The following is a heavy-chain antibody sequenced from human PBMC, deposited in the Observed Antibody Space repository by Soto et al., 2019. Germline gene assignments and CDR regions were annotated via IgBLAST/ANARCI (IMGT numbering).Heavy chain of an antibody. V-gene: IGHV3-23*01. CDR3: AKGEALLWFEESDYFDY. CDR2: ISGSGGST. CDR1: GFTFSSYA. Sequence: EVQLLESGGGMVQPGGSLRLSCAASGFTFSSYAMSWVRQAPGKGLEWVSAISGSGGSTYYADSVKGRFTISRDNSKNTLYLKMNSLRAEDTAVYYCAKGEALLWFEESDYFDYWGQGTLVTVSS. J-gene: IGHJ4*02. D-gene: IGHD3-10*01.